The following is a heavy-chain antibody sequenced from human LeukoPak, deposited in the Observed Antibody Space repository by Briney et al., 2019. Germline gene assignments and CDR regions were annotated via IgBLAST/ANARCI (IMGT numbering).Heavy chain of an antibody. CDR3: ARDREYSYGYYYYGMDV. CDR1: GFTLSSYG. D-gene: IGHD5-18*01. V-gene: IGHV3-33*01. Sequence: GGSLRLSCAASGFTLSSYGMHWVRQAPGKGLEWVAVIWYDGSNKYYADSVKGRFTISRDNSKNTLYLQMNSLRAEDTAVYYCARDREYSYGYYYYGMDVWGQGTTVTVSS. J-gene: IGHJ6*02. CDR2: IWYDGSNK.